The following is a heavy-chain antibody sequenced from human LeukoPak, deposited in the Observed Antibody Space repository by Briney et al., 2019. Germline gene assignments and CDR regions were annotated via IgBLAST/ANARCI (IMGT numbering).Heavy chain of an antibody. J-gene: IGHJ5*02. V-gene: IGHV3-11*01. CDR3: ARGAGALFDP. CDR1: GFTFTDYY. Sequence: GSLRLSCAASGFTFTDYYMSWIRQAPGKGLEWISYISDSGDTIHYADSVKGRFTISRDNAKNSLYLQTNSLRAEDTAVYYCARGAGALFDPWGQGTLVTVSS. D-gene: IGHD4/OR15-4a*01. CDR2: ISDSGDTI.